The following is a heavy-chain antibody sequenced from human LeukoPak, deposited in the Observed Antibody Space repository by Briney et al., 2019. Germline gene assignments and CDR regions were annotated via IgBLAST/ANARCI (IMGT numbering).Heavy chain of an antibody. Sequence: SETLSLTCTVSGGSISSGDYYWSWIRQPPGKGLEWIGHIYYSGSTHHNPSLKSRVTISVDASKNQFSLKLSSVTATDTAVYYCARSLLSAGSGSYGFDPWGQGTLVTVSS. V-gene: IGHV4-30-4*01. CDR3: ARSLLSAGSGSYGFDP. CDR1: GGSISSGDYY. D-gene: IGHD3-10*01. CDR2: IYYSGST. J-gene: IGHJ5*02.